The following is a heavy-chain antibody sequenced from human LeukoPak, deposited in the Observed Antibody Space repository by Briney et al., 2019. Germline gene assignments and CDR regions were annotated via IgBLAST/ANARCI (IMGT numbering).Heavy chain of an antibody. CDR1: GGSFSDYY. D-gene: IGHD5-24*01. CDR3: ATLEMATIGGGFDY. Sequence: SETLSLTCAVYGGSFSDYYWSWIRQPPGKGLEWIGEINHSGSTNYNPSLKSRVTISVDTSKNQFSLKLSSVTAADTAVYYCATLEMATIGGGFDYWGQGTLVTVSS. CDR2: INHSGST. J-gene: IGHJ4*02. V-gene: IGHV4-34*01.